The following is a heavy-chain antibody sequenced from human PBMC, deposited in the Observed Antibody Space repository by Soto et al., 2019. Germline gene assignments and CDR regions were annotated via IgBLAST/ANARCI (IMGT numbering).Heavy chain of an antibody. CDR1: GYTFTGYY. V-gene: IGHV1-2*04. D-gene: IGHD3-3*01. J-gene: IGHJ6*02. CDR2: INPNSGGT. CDR3: ARDKGGLRFLEWLPPDGMDV. Sequence: AAVKVSCKASGYTFTGYYMHWVRQAPGQGLEWMGWINPNSGGTNYAQKFQGWVTMTRDTSISTAYMELSRLRSDDTAVYYCARDKGGLRFLEWLPPDGMDVWGQGTTVTVSS.